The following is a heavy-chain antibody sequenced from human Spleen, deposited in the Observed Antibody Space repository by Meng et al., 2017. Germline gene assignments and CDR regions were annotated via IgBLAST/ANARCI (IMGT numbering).Heavy chain of an antibody. Sequence: QVQLPQWGAGLLKPSEPPSLTCVVSGGSFSDYYWSWIRQPPGKGLEWIGEINHSGSTNYNSSLESRAIISVDTSKNNLSLKLSSVTAADSAVYYCARGPTTMAHDFDYWGQGTLVTVSS. D-gene: IGHD4-11*01. J-gene: IGHJ4*02. CDR2: INHSGST. CDR3: ARGPTTMAHDFDY. V-gene: IGHV4-34*01. CDR1: GGSFSDYY.